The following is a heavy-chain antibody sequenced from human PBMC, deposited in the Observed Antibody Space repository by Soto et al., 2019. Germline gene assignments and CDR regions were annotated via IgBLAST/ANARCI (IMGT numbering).Heavy chain of an antibody. Sequence: EVQLLESGGGLVQPGGSLRLSCAASGFTFSSYAMSWVRQAPGRGLEWVSAISGSGGSTYYADSVKGRFTISRDNSKNTLHLQMNSLRAEDTAVYYCAKQGGYYDFWSGSADNWFDPWGQGTLVTVSS. CDR2: ISGSGGST. J-gene: IGHJ5*02. CDR1: GFTFSSYA. D-gene: IGHD3-3*01. V-gene: IGHV3-23*01. CDR3: AKQGGYYDFWSGSADNWFDP.